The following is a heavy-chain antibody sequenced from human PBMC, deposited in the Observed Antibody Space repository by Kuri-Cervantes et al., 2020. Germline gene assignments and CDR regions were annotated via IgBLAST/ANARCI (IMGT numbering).Heavy chain of an antibody. CDR1: GYIFTTYY. Sequence: ASVKVSCKASGYIFTTYYIHWVRQAPGQGLEWMGWISAYNGDTNYAQKLQGRVTMTTDTSTSTAYMELRSLRSDDTAVYYCAGDGRGGGWLELRDYYYYYMDVWGKGTTVTVSS. D-gene: IGHD1-7*01. J-gene: IGHJ6*03. CDR3: AGDGRGGGWLELRDYYYYYMDV. V-gene: IGHV1-18*04. CDR2: ISAYNGDT.